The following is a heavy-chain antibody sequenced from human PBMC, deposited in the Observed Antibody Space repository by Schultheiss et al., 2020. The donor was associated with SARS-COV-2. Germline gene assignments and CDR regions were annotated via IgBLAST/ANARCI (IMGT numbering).Heavy chain of an antibody. V-gene: IGHV3-23*01. CDR1: GFTFSNYG. Sequence: GGSLRLSCAASGFTFSNYGMHWVRQAPGKGLEWVSAISGSGGSTYYADSVKGRFTISRDNSKNTLYLQMNSLRAEDTAVYYCARDLTLSYYDSSGPPLVYWGQGTLVTVSS. D-gene: IGHD3-22*01. J-gene: IGHJ4*02. CDR3: ARDLTLSYYDSSGPPLVY. CDR2: ISGSGGST.